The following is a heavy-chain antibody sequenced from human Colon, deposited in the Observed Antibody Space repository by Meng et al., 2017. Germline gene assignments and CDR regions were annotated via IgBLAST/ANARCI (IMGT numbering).Heavy chain of an antibody. CDR1: GGSVISNSYY. CDR2: IYYSGST. V-gene: IGHV4-61*01. CDR3: ARDSGYDKNWFDP. D-gene: IGHD5-12*01. Sequence: VQLQGSGPGLVRPSETLSRTCTVSGGSVISNSYYWSWIRQPPGKGLEWIGFIYYSGSTNYNPSLKSRVTISVDTSKNQFSLKVSSVTAADTAVYYCARDSGYDKNWFDPWGQGTLVTASS. J-gene: IGHJ5*02.